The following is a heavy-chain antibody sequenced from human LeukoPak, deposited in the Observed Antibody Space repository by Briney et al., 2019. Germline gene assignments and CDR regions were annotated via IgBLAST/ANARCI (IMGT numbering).Heavy chain of an antibody. V-gene: IGHV4-34*12. CDR3: ARADYYYDSSGQDAFDI. CDR2: IFYSGST. D-gene: IGHD3-22*01. Sequence: PSETLSLTCAVYGGSFSGYYWSWIRQPPGKGLEWIGNIFYSGSTYYNPSLKSRVTISVDTSKNQFSLKLSSVTAADTAVYYCARADYYYDSSGQDAFDIWGQGTMVTVSS. J-gene: IGHJ3*02. CDR1: GGSFSGYY.